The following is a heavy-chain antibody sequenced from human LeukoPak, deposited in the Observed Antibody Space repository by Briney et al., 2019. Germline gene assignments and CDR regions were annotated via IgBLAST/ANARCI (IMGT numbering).Heavy chain of an antibody. CDR2: IKEDGSEK. J-gene: IGHJ4*02. CDR1: GFAFSNYW. Sequence: GGSLRLSCAASGFAFSNYWMSWVRQAPEKGLEWVANIKEDGSEKCYVDSVKGRFTISRDNAKNPLFLQMNSLRAEDTAVYYCARDGYSSNSIVYWGQGTLVTVSS. CDR3: ARDGYSSNSIVY. V-gene: IGHV3-7*01. D-gene: IGHD4-11*01.